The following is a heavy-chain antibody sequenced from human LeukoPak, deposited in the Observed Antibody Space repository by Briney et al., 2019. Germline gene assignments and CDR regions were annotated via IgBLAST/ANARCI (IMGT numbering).Heavy chain of an antibody. J-gene: IGHJ6*03. CDR1: GFTFSSYG. Sequence: GGSLRLSCAASGFTFSSYGMHWVRQAPGKGLEWVAFIRYDGSNKYYGDSVKGRFTISRDNSKNTLYLQMNSLRAEDTAVYYCAKDLRRIVGATKGMDVWGKGTTVTVSS. CDR3: AKDLRRIVGATKGMDV. V-gene: IGHV3-30*02. D-gene: IGHD1-26*01. CDR2: IRYDGSNK.